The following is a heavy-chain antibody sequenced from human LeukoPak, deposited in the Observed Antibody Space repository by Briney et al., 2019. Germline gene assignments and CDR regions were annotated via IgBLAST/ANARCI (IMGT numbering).Heavy chain of an antibody. Sequence: PGGSLRLSCAASGFTFRNYGMHWVRQAPGKGLEWVAVISYDGNNKYYADSVKGRFTISRDNSKNTLYLQMNSLRAEDTAVYSCAGSSGSHYYFDYWGQGTLVTVSS. V-gene: IGHV3-30*03. J-gene: IGHJ4*02. CDR3: AGSSGSHYYFDY. CDR1: GFTFRNYG. CDR2: ISYDGNNK. D-gene: IGHD3-22*01.